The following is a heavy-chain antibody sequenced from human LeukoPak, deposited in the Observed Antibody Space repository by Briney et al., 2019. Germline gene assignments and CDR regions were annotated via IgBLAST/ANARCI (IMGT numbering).Heavy chain of an antibody. Sequence: GGSLRLSCAASGFTFSSYEMNWVRQAPGKGLEWVASINQDESAKRYVDSVKGRFSISRDNTKNSLFLQMNSLRAEDAAFYYCAKLLRDVTIYDFWGHGTLVTVSS. CDR3: AKLLRDVTIYDF. D-gene: IGHD5-24*01. V-gene: IGHV3-7*01. CDR1: GFTFSSYE. J-gene: IGHJ4*01. CDR2: INQDESAK.